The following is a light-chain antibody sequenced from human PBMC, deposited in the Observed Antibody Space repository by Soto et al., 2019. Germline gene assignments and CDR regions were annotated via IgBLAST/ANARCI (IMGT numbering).Light chain of an antibody. Sequence: EMVLTQSPLSLPVTPGEPASISCRSSQSLLHRSGYNYLDWYLQKPGQSPQLLIYSGSNRASGVPDRLSGSESGTNFTLKISRVEAEDVGVYYCMQALQIPWTFGQGTKV. CDR3: MQALQIPWT. CDR2: SGS. V-gene: IGKV2-28*01. J-gene: IGKJ1*01. CDR1: QSLLHRSGYNY.